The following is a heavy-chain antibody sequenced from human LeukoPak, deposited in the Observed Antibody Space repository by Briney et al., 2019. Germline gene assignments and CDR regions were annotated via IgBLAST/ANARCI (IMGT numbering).Heavy chain of an antibody. Sequence: SQTLSLTCTVSGGSISSGDYYWSWIRQPPGKGLEWIGYIYYSGRANDDASLKSRVSISVDTSKNQLSLNLSSVTAADTAVYYCARGGPGQLYWYFDLWGRGTLVTVSS. D-gene: IGHD6-13*01. CDR2: IYYSGRA. CDR3: ARGGPGQLYWYFDL. CDR1: GGSISSGDYY. J-gene: IGHJ2*01. V-gene: IGHV4-61*08.